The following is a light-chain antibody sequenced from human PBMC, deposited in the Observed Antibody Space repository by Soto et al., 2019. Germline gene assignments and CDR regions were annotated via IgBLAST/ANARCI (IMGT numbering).Light chain of an antibody. V-gene: IGLV2-8*01. Sequence: QSALTQPPSASGSPGQSVTISCSGTSSDVGAYNYVSWYQQHPGKVAKLMVYEVNKRPSGVPDRFSGSKSGNTASLTVSGLQAEEEADYYCTSYAGGNNVFGTGTKLTVL. CDR1: SSDVGAYNY. CDR3: TSYAGGNNV. J-gene: IGLJ1*01. CDR2: EVN.